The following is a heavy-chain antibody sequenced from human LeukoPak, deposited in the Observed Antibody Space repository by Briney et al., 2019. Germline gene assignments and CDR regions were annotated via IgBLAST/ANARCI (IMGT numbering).Heavy chain of an antibody. J-gene: IGHJ4*02. CDR3: ARMEMATAIFDY. V-gene: IGHV1-18*01. Sequence: ASVKVSCKASGYTFTSYAITWVRQAPGQGLEWMGWISAYNGNTNYAQNLQGRVTMTTDTSTSTAHMELRSLRSDDTAMYYCARMEMATAIFDYWGQGTLVTVSS. D-gene: IGHD5-24*01. CDR2: ISAYNGNT. CDR1: GYTFTSYA.